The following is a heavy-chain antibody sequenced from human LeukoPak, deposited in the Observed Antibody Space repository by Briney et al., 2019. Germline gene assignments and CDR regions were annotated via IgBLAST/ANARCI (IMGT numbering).Heavy chain of an antibody. CDR1: GFTFDDYA. CDR2: ISWNSGSI. J-gene: IGHJ4*02. Sequence: PGRSLRLSCAASGFTFDDYAMHWVRQAPGKGLEWVSGISWNSGSIGYADSVKGRFTISRDNAKNSLYLQMNSLRAEDTAVYYCARGAVAGLHFDYWGQGTLVTVSS. V-gene: IGHV3-9*01. CDR3: ARGAVAGLHFDY. D-gene: IGHD6-19*01.